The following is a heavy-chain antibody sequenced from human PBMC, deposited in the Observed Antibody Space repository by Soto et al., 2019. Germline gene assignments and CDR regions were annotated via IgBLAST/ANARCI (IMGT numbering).Heavy chain of an antibody. D-gene: IGHD3-16*01. CDR1: GGSISSYY. V-gene: IGHV4-59*01. CDR3: ARGLRLYYGMDV. Sequence: SETLSLTCTVSGGSISSYYWSWIRQPPGKGLEWIGYIYYSGSTNYNPSLKSRVTISVDTSKNQFSLKLSSVTAADTAVYYCARGLRLYYGMDVWGQGTTVTVSS. J-gene: IGHJ6*02. CDR2: IYYSGST.